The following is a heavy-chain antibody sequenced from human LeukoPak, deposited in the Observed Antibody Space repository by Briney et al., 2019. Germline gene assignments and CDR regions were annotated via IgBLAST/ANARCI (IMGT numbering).Heavy chain of an antibody. V-gene: IGHV4-39*01. CDR1: GGSISSSSYY. D-gene: IGHD3-10*01. CDR3: ARFDYYGSGSFDY. J-gene: IGHJ4*02. CDR2: IYYSGST. Sequence: SETLSLTCTVSGGSISSSSYYWGWIRQPPGKGLEWIGSIYYSGSTYYNPSLESRVTISVDTSKNQFSLKLSSVTAADTAVYYCARFDYYGSGSFDYWGQGTLVTVSS.